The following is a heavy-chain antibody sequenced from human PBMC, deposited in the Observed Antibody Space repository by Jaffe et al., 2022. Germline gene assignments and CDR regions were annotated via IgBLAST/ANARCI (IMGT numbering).Heavy chain of an antibody. CDR2: VYPGDSHT. V-gene: IGHV5-51*03. D-gene: IGHD1-1*01. CDR1: GYDFMFSW. J-gene: IGHJ3*01. Sequence: EVQLVQSGTEVRKPGDYLKISCKASGYDFMFSWIGWVRQMPGKGLEWMGVVYPGDSHTTYNPLFEGRAVITADTSTNTAFLRWSSLQASDSAMYYCVRRREAYKYPSRDAFDVWGRGTMVIVSS. CDR3: VRRREAYKYPSRDAFDV.